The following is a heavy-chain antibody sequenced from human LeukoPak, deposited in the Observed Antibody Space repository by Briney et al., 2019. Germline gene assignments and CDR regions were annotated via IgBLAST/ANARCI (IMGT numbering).Heavy chain of an antibody. V-gene: IGHV1-18*01. D-gene: IGHD3-9*01. CDR1: GYTFTSYG. J-gene: IGHJ4*02. Sequence: ASVKVSCKASGYTFTSYGISWVRQAPGQGLEWMGWISAYNGNTNYAQKLQGRVTMTTDTSTSTAYMELRSLRSDDTAVYYCARSYYDVLTGPPTFDYWGQGSLVTVSS. CDR2: ISAYNGNT. CDR3: ARSYYDVLTGPPTFDY.